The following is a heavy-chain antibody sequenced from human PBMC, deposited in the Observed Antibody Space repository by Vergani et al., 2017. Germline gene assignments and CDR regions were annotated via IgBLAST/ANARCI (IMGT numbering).Heavy chain of an antibody. CDR1: GATFRSNT. J-gene: IGHJ6*02. Sequence: QVQLVQSGAEVKKPGPSVKVSCKASGATFRSNTISWVRQVPGQGLEWMGRIIPVLGKTKYAQDFQGRLTITADTSTSTAYMELTSLRSQDTAVYYCARDPRGYGGDPEDYYYGMDVWGQGTTVTVSS. V-gene: IGHV1-69*08. CDR2: IIPVLGKT. CDR3: ARDPRGYGGDPEDYYYGMDV. D-gene: IGHD2-21*02.